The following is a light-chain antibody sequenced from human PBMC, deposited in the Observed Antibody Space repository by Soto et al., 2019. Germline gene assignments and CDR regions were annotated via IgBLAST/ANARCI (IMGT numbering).Light chain of an antibody. Sequence: EIVMTQSPATLSVSPGERATLSCRASQSVSTYLAWYQQRPGRAPRLLIHGASTRATGVPARFSGSGSGTDFTLTISSLEPEDSAVYYCQQRHMWPTTFGQGTRLEIK. CDR3: QQRHMWPTT. V-gene: IGKV3-15*01. CDR2: GAS. CDR1: QSVSTY. J-gene: IGKJ5*01.